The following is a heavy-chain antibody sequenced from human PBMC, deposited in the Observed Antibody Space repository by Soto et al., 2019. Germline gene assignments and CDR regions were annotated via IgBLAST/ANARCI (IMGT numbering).Heavy chain of an antibody. CDR3: VRHAEYSSGPFDY. J-gene: IGHJ4*02. Sequence: QLQLQESGPGLVKPSETLSLTCTVSGGSISSTSYYWGWIRQPPGKGLEWIGSIYYSGTTYYNPSLKTRVTISVDTSKNQVSLKLSFVTAADTAVDYCVRHAEYSSGPFDYWGQGTLVTVSS. CDR1: GGSISSTSYY. V-gene: IGHV4-39*01. D-gene: IGHD6-19*01. CDR2: IYYSGTT.